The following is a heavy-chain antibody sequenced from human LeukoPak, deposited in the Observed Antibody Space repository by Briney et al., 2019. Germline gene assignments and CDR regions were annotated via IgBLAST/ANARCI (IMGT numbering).Heavy chain of an antibody. D-gene: IGHD6-19*01. CDR2: ISGSGAST. J-gene: IGHJ4*02. Sequence: GGSLRLSCLTSGFTLSTNAMSWVRQAPGKGLEWISGISGSGASTYYADSVKGRFTISRDNSKNTLYVQMNSLRAEDTAVYYCAKGKYSSGWYIDNWGQGTLVTVSS. V-gene: IGHV3-23*01. CDR1: GFTLSTNA. CDR3: AKGKYSSGWYIDN.